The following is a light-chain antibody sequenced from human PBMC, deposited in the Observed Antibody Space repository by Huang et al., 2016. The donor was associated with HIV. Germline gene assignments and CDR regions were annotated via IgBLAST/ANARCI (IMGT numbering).Light chain of an antibody. Sequence: EIVLTQSPGTLSLSPGERATLSCRASQSVTTSYLAWDQQKPGQAPRLLLYGASSRATGIPDRFSGSGSGTDFTLTISRLEPEDFAVYYCQQYGSSPWTFGQGTKLEIK. CDR2: GAS. V-gene: IGKV3-20*01. J-gene: IGKJ2*02. CDR3: QQYGSSPWT. CDR1: QSVTTSY.